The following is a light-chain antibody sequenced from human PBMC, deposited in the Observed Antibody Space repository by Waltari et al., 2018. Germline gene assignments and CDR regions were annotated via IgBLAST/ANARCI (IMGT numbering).Light chain of an antibody. CDR2: AAS. V-gene: IGKV1-39*01. CDR3: QQYNNWPLLT. J-gene: IGKJ4*01. CDR1: QRISNY. Sequence: DIQMTQSPSSLSASAGDRVTITCRASQRISNYLNWYQQKPGKAPNLLIYAASSLQSGVPSRFSGSGSGTEFTLTISSLQSEDFAVYYCQQYNNWPLLTFGGGTKVEIK.